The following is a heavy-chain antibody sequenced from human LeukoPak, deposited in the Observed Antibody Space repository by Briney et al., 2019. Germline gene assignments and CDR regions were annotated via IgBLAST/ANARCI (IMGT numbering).Heavy chain of an antibody. CDR1: GGSISSGDYY. CDR3: ACDCYDLDAFDI. V-gene: IGHV4-30-4*01. D-gene: IGHD2-21*02. J-gene: IGHJ3*02. CDR2: IYYSGST. Sequence: SQTLSLTCTVSGGSISSGDYYWSWIRQPPGKGLEWIGYIYYSGSTYYNPSLKSRVTISVDTSKNQFSPKLSSVTAADTAVYYCACDCYDLDAFDIWGQGTMVTVSS.